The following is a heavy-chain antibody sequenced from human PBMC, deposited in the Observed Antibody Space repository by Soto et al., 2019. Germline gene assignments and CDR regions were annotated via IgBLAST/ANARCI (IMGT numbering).Heavy chain of an antibody. CDR2: INPSGGT. V-gene: IGHV1-46*01. Sequence: ASVKVSCKASGDTFTSYYMHWVRQAPGQGLEWMGIINPSGGTSYAQKFQDRVTMTTDTSTSTAYMELRSLRSDDTAVYYCARDSGQLVEYYYYGMDVWGQGTTVTVSS. CDR1: GDTFTSYY. J-gene: IGHJ6*02. D-gene: IGHD6-13*01. CDR3: ARDSGQLVEYYYYGMDV.